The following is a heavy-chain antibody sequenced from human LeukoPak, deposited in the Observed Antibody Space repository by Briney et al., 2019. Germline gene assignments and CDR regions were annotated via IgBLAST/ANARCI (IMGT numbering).Heavy chain of an antibody. D-gene: IGHD5-18*01. CDR2: ISYDGSNK. V-gene: IGHV3-30-3*01. CDR3: ARSRGRDTAIDFDY. J-gene: IGHJ4*02. Sequence: GGSLRLSCAASGFTFSSYAMHWVRQAPGKGLEWVAVISYDGSNKYYADSVKGRFTISRDNSKNTLYLQMNSLRAEDTAVYYCARSRGRDTAIDFDYWGQGTLVTVSS. CDR1: GFTFSSYA.